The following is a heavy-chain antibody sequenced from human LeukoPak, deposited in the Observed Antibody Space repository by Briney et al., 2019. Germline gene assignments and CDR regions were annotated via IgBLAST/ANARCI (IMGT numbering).Heavy chain of an antibody. CDR2: INSDGSST. D-gene: IGHD6-13*01. CDR1: GFTFSSYW. Sequence: GGSLRLSCAASGFTFSSYWMHWVRQAPGKGLVWVSRINSDGSSTSYADSVKGRFTISRDNAKNTLYLQMNSLRAEDTAVYYCARGTLYSSRGLDYWGQGTLVTVSS. J-gene: IGHJ4*02. CDR3: ARGTLYSSRGLDY. V-gene: IGHV3-74*01.